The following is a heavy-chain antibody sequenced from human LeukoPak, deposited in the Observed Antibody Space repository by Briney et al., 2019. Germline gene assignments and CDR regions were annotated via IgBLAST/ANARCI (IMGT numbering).Heavy chain of an antibody. J-gene: IGHJ4*02. CDR1: GDSISSYY. D-gene: IGHD2-2*01. V-gene: IGHV4-39*07. CDR2: IYYSGST. Sequence: SETLSLTCTVSGDSISSYYWGWIRQSPGKGLEWIGSIYYSGSTYYNPSLKSRVTISVETSKIQFSLKLSSVTAADSAVYYCARDSCSSTSCRRKFDNWGQGTLVTVSS. CDR3: ARDSCSSTSCRRKFDN.